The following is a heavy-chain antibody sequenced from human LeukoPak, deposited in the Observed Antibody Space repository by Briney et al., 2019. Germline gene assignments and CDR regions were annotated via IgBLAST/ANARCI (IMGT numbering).Heavy chain of an antibody. V-gene: IGHV3-74*01. CDR1: GFSFSTHW. CDR3: AGVYYFDS. CDR2: INSDGSRT. Sequence: GGSLRLSCAASGFSFSTHWMNWVRQAPGKELMWVSRINSDGSRTNYADSVKGRFTISRDNAKSTLYLQMDSLRVEDTAVYYCAGVYYFDSWGQGTLVTVSS. J-gene: IGHJ4*02.